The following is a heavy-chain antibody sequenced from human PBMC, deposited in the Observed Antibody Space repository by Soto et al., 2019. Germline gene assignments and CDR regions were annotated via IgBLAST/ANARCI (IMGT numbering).Heavy chain of an antibody. J-gene: IGHJ4*02. D-gene: IGHD6-25*01. CDR1: GFTFSSYA. V-gene: IGHV3-23*01. Sequence: EVQLLESGGGLEQPGGSLRLSCAASGFTFSSYAMNWVRQAPGKGLEWVSVISGSGDSTYYADSVKGRFTISRDNSKNTLYLQMNSPRAEDTAVYYCARRGSGCYYDYWGQGTLVTVSS. CDR3: ARRGSGCYYDY. CDR2: ISGSGDST.